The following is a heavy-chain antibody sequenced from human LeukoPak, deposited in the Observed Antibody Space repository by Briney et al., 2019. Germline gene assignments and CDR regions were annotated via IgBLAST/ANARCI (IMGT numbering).Heavy chain of an antibody. V-gene: IGHV3-23*01. CDR3: TRVFGGYDVSDY. CDR2: ISCSGGTT. Sequence: AGSLTLSCAASGFTFSSYALSWVCQAPGKGLEWVSAISCSGGTTYYADSVKGRFTISRDNSKNSLYLQMDSLRVDDTAVYYCTRVFGGYDVSDYWGQGTLVTVSA. D-gene: IGHD3-3*01. J-gene: IGHJ4*02. CDR1: GFTFSSYA.